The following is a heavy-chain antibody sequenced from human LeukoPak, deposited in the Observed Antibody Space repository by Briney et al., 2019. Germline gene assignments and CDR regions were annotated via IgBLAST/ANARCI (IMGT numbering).Heavy chain of an antibody. V-gene: IGHV1-69*05. Sequence: ASVKVSCKASGGTFSSYAISWVRQAPGQGLEWMGGIIPIFGTANYAQKFQGRVTITTDESTSTAYMELSSLRSEDTAVYYCASASGDPYYYYCMDVWGKGTTVTVSS. CDR2: IIPIFGTA. CDR3: ASASGDPYYYYCMDV. J-gene: IGHJ6*03. D-gene: IGHD7-27*01. CDR1: GGTFSSYA.